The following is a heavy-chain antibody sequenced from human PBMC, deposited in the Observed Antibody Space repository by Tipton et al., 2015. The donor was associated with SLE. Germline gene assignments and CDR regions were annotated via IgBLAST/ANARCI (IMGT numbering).Heavy chain of an antibody. V-gene: IGHV3-33*01. CDR1: GFTFSSYG. J-gene: IGHJ5*02. CDR2: IWYDGSNK. Sequence: SLRLSCAASGFTFSSYGMHWVRQAPGKGLEWVAVIWYDGSNKYYADSGKGRFTISRDNSKNTLYLQMNSLRAEDTAVYYCARGGASSKWLDPWGQGILVTVSS. CDR3: ARGGASSKWLDP. D-gene: IGHD6-6*01.